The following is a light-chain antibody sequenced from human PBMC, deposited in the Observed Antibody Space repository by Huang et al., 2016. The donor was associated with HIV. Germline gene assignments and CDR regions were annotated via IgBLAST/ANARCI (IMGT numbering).Light chain of an antibody. CDR2: QVS. V-gene: IGKV2-30*02. Sequence: VVLTQSPLYLSVTLGQSASISCRSSQSLIHSNGNTYLNWFQQRPGQSPRRLISQVSRRDSGVPDRFSGSGSGTDFTLKISRVETEDVGVYYCMQGTHLFTFGGGTRVDIK. CDR1: QSLIHSNGNTY. CDR3: MQGTHLFT. J-gene: IGKJ4*01.